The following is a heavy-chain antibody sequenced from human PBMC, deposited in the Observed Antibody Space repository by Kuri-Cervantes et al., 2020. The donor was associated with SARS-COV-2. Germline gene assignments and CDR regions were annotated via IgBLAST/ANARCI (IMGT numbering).Heavy chain of an antibody. J-gene: IGHJ6*03. D-gene: IGHD2-15*01. CDR1: GYTFTSYD. CDR2: MNPNSGNT. V-gene: IGHV1-8*02. Sequence: ASVKVSCKASGYTFTSYDINWVRQATGQGLEWMGWMNPNSGNTGYAQKFQGRVTMTRNTSISTAYMELSSLRSEDTAVYHCAREEVVVAATHYYYYYYMDVWGKGTTVTVSS. CDR3: AREEVVVAATHYYYYYYMDV.